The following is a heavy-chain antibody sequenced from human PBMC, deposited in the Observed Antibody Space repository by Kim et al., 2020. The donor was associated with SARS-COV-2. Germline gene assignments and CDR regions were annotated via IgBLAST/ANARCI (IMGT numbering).Heavy chain of an antibody. J-gene: IGHJ6*02. Sequence: VKGRFTNSRDVANNMLYLQMNSLRAEDTAVYYCATSITRVRGGPFYGMDVWGQGTTVTVSS. CDR3: ATSITRVRGGPFYGMDV. V-gene: IGHV3-74*01. D-gene: IGHD3-10*01.